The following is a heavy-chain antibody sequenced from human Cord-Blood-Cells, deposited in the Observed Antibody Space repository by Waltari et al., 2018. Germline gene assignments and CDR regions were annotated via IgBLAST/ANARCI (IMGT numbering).Heavy chain of an antibody. D-gene: IGHD3-16*01. CDR1: GFTFSGSA. J-gene: IGHJ4*02. CDR3: TSVWGAAPY. CDR2: IRSKANSYAT. Sequence: EVQLVESGGGWVQPGGSMTLACAASGFTFSGSATHWVRQASGKGLEWVGRIRSKANSYATAYAASVKGRFTISRDDSKNTAYLQMNSLKTEDTAVYYCTSVWGAAPYWGQGTLVTVSS. V-gene: IGHV3-73*01.